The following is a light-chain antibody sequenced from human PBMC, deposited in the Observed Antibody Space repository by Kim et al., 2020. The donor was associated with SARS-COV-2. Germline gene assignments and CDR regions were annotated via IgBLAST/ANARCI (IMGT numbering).Light chain of an antibody. CDR3: QEYKSASWT. CDR2: DAS. CDR1: QSINIW. Sequence: GDRVTITCRASQSINIWLAWYQQKPGKAPNLLIYDASNLETGVPSTFSGSGSGTQFTLTISSLQPDDFATYYCQEYKSASWTFGQGTKVDIK. J-gene: IGKJ1*01. V-gene: IGKV1-5*01.